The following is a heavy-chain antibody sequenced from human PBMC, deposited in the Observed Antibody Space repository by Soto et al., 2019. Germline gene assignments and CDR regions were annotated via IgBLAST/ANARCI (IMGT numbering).Heavy chain of an antibody. CDR3: AKGHRDDLVGATTGGWYFDL. D-gene: IGHD1-26*01. V-gene: IGHV3-30*18. CDR2: ISYDGSNK. CDR1: GFTFSTYG. Sequence: QVQLVESGGGVVQPGRSLRLSCAASGFTFSTYGMHWVRQAPGKGLEWVAVISYDGSNKYYADSLKGRFTISRDNSKNTLYLQMNSLRAEDTAVYYCAKGHRDDLVGATTGGWYFDLWGRGTLVTVSS. J-gene: IGHJ2*01.